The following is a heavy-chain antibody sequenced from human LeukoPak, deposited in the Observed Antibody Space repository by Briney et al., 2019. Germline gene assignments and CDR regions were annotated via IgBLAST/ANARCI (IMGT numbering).Heavy chain of an antibody. J-gene: IGHJ5*02. D-gene: IGHD1-14*01. CDR2: IYSSGTT. Sequence: SETLSLTCTVSGGSITSYYWSWIRQPAGKGLEWIGRIYSSGTTNYNPSLKSRVTMSVDTSKNQFSLKLTSVTATDTAVYYCARGPTTGDVLRRFDPWGQGTLVTVSS. CDR3: ARGPTTGDVLRRFDP. CDR1: GGSITSYY. V-gene: IGHV4-4*07.